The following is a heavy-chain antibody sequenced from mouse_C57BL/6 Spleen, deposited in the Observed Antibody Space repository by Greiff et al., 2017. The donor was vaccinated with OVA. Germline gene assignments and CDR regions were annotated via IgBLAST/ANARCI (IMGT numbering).Heavy chain of an antibody. CDR2: ISYDGSN. CDR1: GYSITSGYY. D-gene: IGHD1-1*01. J-gene: IGHJ3*01. CDR3: ARADYYGSSPRFAY. V-gene: IGHV3-6*01. Sequence: DVKLQESGPGLVKPSQSPSLTCSVTGYSITSGYYWNWIRQFPGNKLEWMGYISYDGSNNYNPSLKNRISITRDTSKNQFFLKLNSVTTEDTATYYCARADYYGSSPRFAYWGQGTLVTVSA.